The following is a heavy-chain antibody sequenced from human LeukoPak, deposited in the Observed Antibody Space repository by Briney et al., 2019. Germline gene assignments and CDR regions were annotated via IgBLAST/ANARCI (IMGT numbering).Heavy chain of an antibody. D-gene: IGHD6-19*01. J-gene: IGHJ5*02. CDR3: ARASIAVAGTSWFDP. CDR2: ISYDGSNK. CDR1: GFTFSSYA. V-gene: IGHV3-30-3*01. Sequence: GGSLRLSCAASGFTFSSYAMHWVRQAPGKGLEWVAAISYDGSNKYYADSVKGRFTISRDNSKNTLYLQMNSLRAEDTAVYYCARASIAVAGTSWFDPWGQGTLVTVSS.